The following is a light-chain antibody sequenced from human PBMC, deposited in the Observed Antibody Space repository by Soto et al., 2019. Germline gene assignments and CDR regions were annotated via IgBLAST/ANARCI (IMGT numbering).Light chain of an antibody. CDR3: HQYNDWPQYT. CDR2: GSF. Sequence: EIVMTQSPATLYVSPGERVILSCRAGQSVNSNVAWYQLKPGQAPRLLIHGSFTRATGIPARFSGSGFGTEFTLTISCLQSDDFAVYFCHQYNDWPQYTFGQGTEVQMK. V-gene: IGKV3-15*01. J-gene: IGKJ2*01. CDR1: QSVNSN.